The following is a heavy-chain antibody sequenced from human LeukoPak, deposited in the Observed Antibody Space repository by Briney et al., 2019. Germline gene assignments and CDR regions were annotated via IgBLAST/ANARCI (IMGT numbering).Heavy chain of an antibody. Sequence: GGSLRLSCAASGFTFSSYEMNWVRQAPGRGLEWVSYISNTGDTIYYADSVKGRFTISRDNAKNSLYLQMNSLRAEDMAVYYCARERKGIQLWPRGHDYYYMDVWGKGTTVTVSS. J-gene: IGHJ6*03. D-gene: IGHD5-18*01. CDR3: ARERKGIQLWPRGHDYYYMDV. CDR1: GFTFSSYE. CDR2: ISNTGDTI. V-gene: IGHV3-48*03.